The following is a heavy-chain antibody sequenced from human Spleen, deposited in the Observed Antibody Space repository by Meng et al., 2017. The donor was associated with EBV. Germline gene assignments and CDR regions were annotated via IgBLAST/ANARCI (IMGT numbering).Heavy chain of an antibody. CDR2: IIPNSGGT. V-gene: IGHV1-2*06. Sequence: QVQLVQSGAEVKNPGASVKVSCKASGYTFTGNYMHWVRQAPGQGLEWMGRIIPNSGGTYYAQKFQGRVTMTTDTSISTAYMELSRLTSDDTAVYYCARGGTRTFNNNKTYWGRGTLVTVSS. J-gene: IGHJ4*02. CDR1: GYTFTGNY. D-gene: IGHD1/OR15-1a*01. CDR3: ARGGTRTFNNNKTY.